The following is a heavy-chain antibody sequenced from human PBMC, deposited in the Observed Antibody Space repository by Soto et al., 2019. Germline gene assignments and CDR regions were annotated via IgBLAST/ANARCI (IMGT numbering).Heavy chain of an antibody. D-gene: IGHD6-13*01. Sequence: PSETLSLTCTVSGCSISSGGYYWSWIRQHPGKGLEWIGYIYYSGSTYYNPSLKSRVTISVDTSKNQFSLKLSSVTAADTAVYYCARRIAGYFDYWGQGTLVTVSS. J-gene: IGHJ4*02. V-gene: IGHV4-31*03. CDR3: ARRIAGYFDY. CDR2: IYYSGST. CDR1: GCSISSGGYY.